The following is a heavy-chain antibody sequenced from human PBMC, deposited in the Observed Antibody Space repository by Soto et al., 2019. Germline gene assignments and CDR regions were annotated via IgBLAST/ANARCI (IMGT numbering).Heavy chain of an antibody. D-gene: IGHD6-19*01. Sequence: NPSETLSLTCSVSGGSINSSSYFWGWVRQPPGKGLEWIGSIYYSGSTYYNPSLRSRVTISVDTSKNRFSLKLSSVTAADTAVFYCARHYSSGSRNWFDPWGQGTLVTVS. CDR3: ARHYSSGSRNWFDP. J-gene: IGHJ5*02. CDR2: IYYSGST. CDR1: GGSINSSSYF. V-gene: IGHV4-39*01.